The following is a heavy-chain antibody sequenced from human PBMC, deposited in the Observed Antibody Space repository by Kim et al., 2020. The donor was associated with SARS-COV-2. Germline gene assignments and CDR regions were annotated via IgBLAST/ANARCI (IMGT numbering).Heavy chain of an antibody. J-gene: IGHJ3*01. Sequence: SETLSLTCAVSGGSISSYYWSWIRQPPGKGLKWIGRINPSGRTNYNPSLMSRVTISVDTSKNQFSLKLSSVTAADAAVYFCARGWDSTNGRGGQWCDVW. CDR3: ARGWDSTNGRGGQWCDV. CDR2: INPSGRT. CDR1: GGSISSYY. D-gene: IGHD2-2*01. V-gene: IGHV4-34*01.